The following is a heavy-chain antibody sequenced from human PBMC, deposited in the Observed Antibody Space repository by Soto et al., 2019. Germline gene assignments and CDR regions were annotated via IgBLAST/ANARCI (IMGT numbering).Heavy chain of an antibody. CDR3: AREPLAHSYFDF. Sequence: SETLSLTCTVSGVSVSSHYWSWIRQAAGKGLEWVMSLYNDERTNYNPSLKSRVTMSMDTSNNLYSLKLTSVTAAESAVYCCAREPLAHSYFDFWGQGILVTVSS. J-gene: IGHJ4*02. CDR1: GVSVSSHY. V-gene: IGHV4-4*07. CDR2: LYNDERT.